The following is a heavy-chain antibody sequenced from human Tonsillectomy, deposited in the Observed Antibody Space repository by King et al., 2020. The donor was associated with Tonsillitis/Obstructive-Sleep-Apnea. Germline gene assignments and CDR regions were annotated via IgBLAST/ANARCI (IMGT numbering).Heavy chain of an antibody. CDR2: ISGSGGST. D-gene: IGHD3-16*02. CDR1: GFTFSSYA. CDR3: AKDLMITFGGVIVIGDWYFDL. Sequence: VQLVESGGGLVQPGGSLRLSCAASGFTFSSYAMSWVRQAPGKGLEWVSAISGSGGSTYYADSVKGRFTSSRDNSKNTLYLQMNSLRAEDTAVYYCAKDLMITFGGVIVIGDWYFDLWGRGTLVTVSS. V-gene: IGHV3-23*04. J-gene: IGHJ2*01.